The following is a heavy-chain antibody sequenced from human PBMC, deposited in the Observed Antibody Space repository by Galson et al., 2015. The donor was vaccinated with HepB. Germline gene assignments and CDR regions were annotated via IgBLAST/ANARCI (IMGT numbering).Heavy chain of an antibody. Sequence: SLRLSCAASGFTFSSYSMNWVRQAPGKGLEWVPSISSSSSYIYYADSVKGRFTISRDNAKNSLYLQMNSLRAEDTAVYYCTRAHYDSSGEMGYWGQGTLVTVSS. CDR1: GFTFSSYS. V-gene: IGHV3-21*01. J-gene: IGHJ4*02. D-gene: IGHD3-22*01. CDR2: ISSSSSYI. CDR3: TRAHYDSSGEMGY.